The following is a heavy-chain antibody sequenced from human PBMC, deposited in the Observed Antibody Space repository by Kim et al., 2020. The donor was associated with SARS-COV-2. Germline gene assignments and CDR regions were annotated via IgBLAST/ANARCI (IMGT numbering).Heavy chain of an antibody. V-gene: IGHV3-74*01. CDR2: TETDGSST. D-gene: IGHD3-16*02. Sequence: GGSLRLSCAASGFTFSSYLMHWVRQAPGKGLEWVSRTETDGSSTTYADSVKGRFTVSRDNAKNMLYLQMNSLRVEDTAVYYCTRGVGSLVFWGQGTTVTV. CDR1: GFTFSSYL. J-gene: IGHJ6*02. CDR3: TRGVGSLVF.